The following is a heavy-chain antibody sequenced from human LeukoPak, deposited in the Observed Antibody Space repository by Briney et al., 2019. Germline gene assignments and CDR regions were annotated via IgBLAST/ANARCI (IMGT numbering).Heavy chain of an antibody. CDR3: ARLTTTAPPAFDY. CDR2: IKEDGSEK. V-gene: IGHV3-7*01. D-gene: IGHD4/OR15-4a*01. Sequence: GGSLRLSCAASGFTFSRYWMSWVRQAPGKGPEWVANIKEDGSEKYYVDSVKGRFTISRDNAKNSLYLQMNSLRAEDTAVYCCARLTTTAPPAFDYWGQGTLVTVSS. J-gene: IGHJ4*02. CDR1: GFTFSRYW.